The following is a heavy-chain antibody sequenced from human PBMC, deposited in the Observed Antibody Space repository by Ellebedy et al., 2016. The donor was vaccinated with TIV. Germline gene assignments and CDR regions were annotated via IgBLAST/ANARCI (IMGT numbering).Heavy chain of an antibody. V-gene: IGHV3-73*01. Sequence: PGGSLRLSCASSGFRLSDSAVQWVRQAPGNGLEWIGRMRSRAYNYATQYTVSLKGRFTISRDDSKDTAFLEMSNLGTDDTAIYYCIRHVEYFRPYWGQGALVTVSS. CDR1: GFRLSDSA. D-gene: IGHD2/OR15-2a*01. CDR3: IRHVEYFRPY. CDR2: MRSRAYNYAT. J-gene: IGHJ4*02.